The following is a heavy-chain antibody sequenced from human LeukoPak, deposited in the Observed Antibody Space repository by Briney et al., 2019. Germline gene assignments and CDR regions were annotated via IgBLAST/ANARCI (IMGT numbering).Heavy chain of an antibody. V-gene: IGHV3-23*01. CDR1: GFTFSSYA. Sequence: GGSLRLSCAASGFTFSSYAMTWVRQAPGKGLEWVSAISGSGGSTYYADSVKGRFTISRDNSKNTLHLQMNSLRAEDTAVYYCAKDRADSYGYGGFDYWGQGTLVTVSS. CDR2: ISGSGGST. J-gene: IGHJ4*02. D-gene: IGHD5-18*01. CDR3: AKDRADSYGYGGFDY.